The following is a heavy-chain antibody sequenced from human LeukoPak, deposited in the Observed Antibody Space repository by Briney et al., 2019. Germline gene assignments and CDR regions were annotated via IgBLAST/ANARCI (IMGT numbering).Heavy chain of an antibody. CDR3: ARGGAYSSSWLTGAFDI. J-gene: IGHJ3*02. Sequence: GESLKISCKGSGYSFTSYWIGWVRQMPGKGLEWMGIIYPGDSETRYSPSFQGQVTISADKSISTAYVQWSSLKASDSAMYYCARGGAYSSSWLTGAFDIWGQGTMVTVSS. V-gene: IGHV5-51*01. D-gene: IGHD6-13*01. CDR2: IYPGDSET. CDR1: GYSFTSYW.